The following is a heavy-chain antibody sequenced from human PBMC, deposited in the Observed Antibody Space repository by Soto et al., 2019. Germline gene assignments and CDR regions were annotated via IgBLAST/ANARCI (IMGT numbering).Heavy chain of an antibody. V-gene: IGHV4-59*01. CDR3: ARDGTHGAFDI. CDR1: GGSISNYY. J-gene: IGHJ3*02. CDR2: IYYSGST. Sequence: QVQLQESGPGLVKPSETLSLTCTVSGGSISNYYWSWIRQPPGKGLEWIGYIYYSGSTNYNPSLKSRVTISVDTSKNQFSLKLSSVTAADTAVYYCARDGTHGAFDIWGQGTMVTVSS. D-gene: IGHD1-1*01.